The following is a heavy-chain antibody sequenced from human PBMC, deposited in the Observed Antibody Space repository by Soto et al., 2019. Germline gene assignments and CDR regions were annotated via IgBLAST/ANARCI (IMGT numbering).Heavy chain of an antibody. CDR3: ATEVIYYDSSGYWPVVGDTLDT. V-gene: IGHV3-15*01. D-gene: IGHD3-22*01. CDR1: GFTVSNVW. J-gene: IGHJ3*02. Sequence: GGSLRLSCAASGFTVSNVWMTWVRQTAGKGLEWVGHIKRKTDGGTTEYAAPVKGRFTISRDDSKNTLYLQMNSLKTEDTAVDYCATEVIYYDSSGYWPVVGDTLDTWGKGTMVTVS. CDR2: IKRKTDGGTT.